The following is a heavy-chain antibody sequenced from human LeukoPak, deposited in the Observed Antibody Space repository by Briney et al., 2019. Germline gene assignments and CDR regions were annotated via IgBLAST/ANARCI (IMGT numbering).Heavy chain of an antibody. J-gene: IGHJ4*02. V-gene: IGHV4-38-2*02. CDR1: GYSISSGYY. CDR3: AHSSSSLPTDS. Sequence: SETLSLTCTVSGYSISSGYYWGWIRQPPGKGLEWIGSIYHSGSTYYNPSLKGRVTISVDTSKNQFSLNLTSVTAADTAVYYCAHSSSSLPTDSWGQGNLVIVSS. D-gene: IGHD6-6*01. CDR2: IYHSGST.